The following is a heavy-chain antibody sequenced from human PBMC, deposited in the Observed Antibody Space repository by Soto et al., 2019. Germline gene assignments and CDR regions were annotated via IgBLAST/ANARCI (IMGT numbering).Heavy chain of an antibody. V-gene: IGHV3-23*01. J-gene: IGHJ5*02. Sequence: HPGGSLRLSCAASGFTFSRYVMSWVRPAPGKGLEWVSAISGSGGNTYYADSVKGRFTISRDNSKNTLFLQVNSLRAEDTALYFCAKEMGDYYDSSGSWFDPWGQGTLVTVSS. CDR3: AKEMGDYYDSSGSWFDP. CDR2: ISGSGGNT. D-gene: IGHD3-22*01. CDR1: GFTFSRYV.